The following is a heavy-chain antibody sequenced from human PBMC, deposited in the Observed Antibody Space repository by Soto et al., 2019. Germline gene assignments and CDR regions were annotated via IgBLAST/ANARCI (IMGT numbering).Heavy chain of an antibody. CDR1: GFTFSSYG. CDR2: ISSDGSNK. CDR3: ARGIVVVTDTRLGSFDI. D-gene: IGHD3-22*01. V-gene: IGHV3-30*03. Sequence: LRLSCAASGFTFSSYGIHWVRQAPGKGLEWVAVISSDGSNKYYGDSVKGRFTISRDNSKNTLFLQMNSLRVEDTAVYYCARGIVVVTDTRLGSFDIWGQGTMVTVSS. J-gene: IGHJ3*02.